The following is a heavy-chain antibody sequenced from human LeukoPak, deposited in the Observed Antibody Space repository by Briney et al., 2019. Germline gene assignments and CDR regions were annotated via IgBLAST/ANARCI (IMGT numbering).Heavy chain of an antibody. V-gene: IGHV3-30*04. Sequence: GGSLRLSCAASGFTFSSYAMHWVRQAPGKGLEWVAVISYDGSNKYYADSVKGRFTISRDNSKNTLYLQMNSLRAEDTAVYYCAREDYDYVWGGYRSTYYFDYWGQGTLVTVSS. CDR1: GFTFSSYA. CDR3: AREDYDYVWGGYRSTYYFDY. J-gene: IGHJ4*02. D-gene: IGHD3-16*02. CDR2: ISYDGSNK.